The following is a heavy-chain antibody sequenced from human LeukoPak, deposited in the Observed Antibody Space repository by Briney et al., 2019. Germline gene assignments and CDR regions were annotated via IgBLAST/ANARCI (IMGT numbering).Heavy chain of an antibody. D-gene: IGHD1-26*01. V-gene: IGHV3-23*01. Sequence: GGSLRLSCAASGFRFSGYVMSWVRQAPGKGLEYVSSIDFSDDGASYYADSVKGRFTISRDNSKNTLFLQMNSLGVEDTAFYYCARVDSGNYDYWGQGTLLTVSP. CDR2: IDFSDDGAS. CDR3: ARVDSGNYDY. J-gene: IGHJ4*02. CDR1: GFRFSGYV.